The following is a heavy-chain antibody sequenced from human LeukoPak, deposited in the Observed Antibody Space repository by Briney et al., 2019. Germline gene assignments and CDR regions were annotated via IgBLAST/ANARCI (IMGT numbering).Heavy chain of an antibody. CDR2: IYHSGNT. J-gene: IGHJ4*02. Sequence: PSETLSLTCGVSGYSISSGYYWGWIRQSPGKGLEWIGSIYHSGNTYYNLSLKSRVTISVDTSKNQFSLKLSSVTAADTAVYYCARGDIPDFWGKGTLVTVSS. V-gene: IGHV4-38-2*01. D-gene: IGHD2-21*01. CDR1: GYSISSGYY. CDR3: ARGDIPDF.